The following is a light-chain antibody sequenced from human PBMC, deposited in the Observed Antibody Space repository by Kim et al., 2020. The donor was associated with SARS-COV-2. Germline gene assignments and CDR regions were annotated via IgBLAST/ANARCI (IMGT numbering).Light chain of an antibody. J-gene: IGKJ2*01. CDR2: QAS. Sequence: IQMTQSPSTLAASVGDRVTISCRASQNIGSYLAWYQHKPGKAPTLLVYQASSLESGVPSRFSGSGSETEFILTINSLQPDDFATYYCQHYNSYPYTFGQGTKLEIK. CDR1: QNIGSY. V-gene: IGKV1-5*03. CDR3: QHYNSYPYT.